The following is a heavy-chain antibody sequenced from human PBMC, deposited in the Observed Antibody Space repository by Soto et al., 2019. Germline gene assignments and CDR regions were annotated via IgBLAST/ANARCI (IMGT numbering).Heavy chain of an antibody. V-gene: IGHV3-23*01. CDR1: GFTFSSYA. J-gene: IGHJ4*02. CDR3: AKGIGGAIAKDMFDY. Sequence: EVQLLESGGGLVQPGGSLRLSCAASGFTFSSYAMSWVRQAPGKGLEWVSAISGSGGSTYYADSVKGRFTISRDNSKNTLYLQMNSLIADDTAVYYCAKGIGGAIAKDMFDYWGQGTLVTVSS. CDR2: ISGSGGST. D-gene: IGHD3-10*01.